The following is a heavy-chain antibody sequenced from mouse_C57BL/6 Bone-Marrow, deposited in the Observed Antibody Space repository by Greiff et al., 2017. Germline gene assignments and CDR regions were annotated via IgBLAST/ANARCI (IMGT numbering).Heavy chain of an antibody. CDR1: GYTFTSYW. CDR3: AREGMLSAWFAY. CDR2: IDPSDSYT. Sequence: QVQLQQPGAELVMPGASVKLSCKASGYTFTSYWMHWVNQRPGQGLEWIGEIDPSDSYTNYNQKFKGKSTLTVDKSSSTAYMQLSSLTSEDSAVYYCAREGMLSAWFAYWGQGTLVTVSA. V-gene: IGHV1-69*01. D-gene: IGHD3-2*02. J-gene: IGHJ3*01.